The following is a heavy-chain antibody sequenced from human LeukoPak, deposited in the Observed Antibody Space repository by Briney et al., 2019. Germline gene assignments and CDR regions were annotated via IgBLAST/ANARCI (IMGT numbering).Heavy chain of an antibody. D-gene: IGHD3-3*01. CDR1: GFGFTNAW. CDR2: IKANLDGGAT. V-gene: IGHV3-15*01. CDR3: TXDFSHFDFSSGFYSY. Sequence: PGGSLRLSCAASGFGFTNAWMVWVRQAPGKGLEWVGRIKANLDGGATDFAAPVKGRFSISRDDSTRTVYLQMNSLKIEDTGIYXCTXDFSHFDFSSGFYSYWGQGSLVTVSS. J-gene: IGHJ4*02.